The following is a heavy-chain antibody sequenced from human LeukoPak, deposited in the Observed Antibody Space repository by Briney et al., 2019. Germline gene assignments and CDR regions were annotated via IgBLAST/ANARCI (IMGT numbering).Heavy chain of an antibody. CDR1: GGSISNYY. D-gene: IGHD4-17*01. CDR2: IYYTGST. CDR3: ARITVGYYGDYGLDS. Sequence: PSETLSLTCTVSGGSISNYYWSWIRQPPGKGLEWIGYIYYTGSTNYNPSLKSRVTISVDTSKNRFSLKLGSVTGADTAVYYYARITVGYYGDYGLDSWDQGTLVTVSS. J-gene: IGHJ4*02. V-gene: IGHV4-59*01.